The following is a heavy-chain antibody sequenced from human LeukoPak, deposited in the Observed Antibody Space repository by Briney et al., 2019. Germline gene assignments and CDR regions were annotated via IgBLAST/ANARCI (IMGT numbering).Heavy chain of an antibody. V-gene: IGHV1-18*01. CDR2: ISAYNGNT. D-gene: IGHD2-15*01. CDR1: GYTFTNYG. Sequence: GASVKVSCKASGYTFTNYGISWVRQAPGQGLEWMGWISAYNGNTNYAQKLQVRISMTTDTSTSTAYMELRSLRSDDTAVYDCARGCSGGRCYSVDAFDIWGQGTVVTVSS. CDR3: ARGCSGGRCYSVDAFDI. J-gene: IGHJ3*02.